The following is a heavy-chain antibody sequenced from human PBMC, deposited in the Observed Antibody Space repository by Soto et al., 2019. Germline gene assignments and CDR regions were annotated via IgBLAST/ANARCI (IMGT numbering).Heavy chain of an antibody. V-gene: IGHV4-39*01. J-gene: IGHJ4*02. Sequence: SETLSLTCTVSDGSVSNSNYYWGWIRQSPGKGLEWIGSVYYRGRSYSKSSVKSRVTISVDTSKNQFSLNLNSVTASDTAVYYCVSQRTSVLTQAYFDYWGPGAPVTVSS. CDR3: VSQRTSVLTQAYFDY. CDR2: VYYRGRS. CDR1: DGSVSNSNYY. D-gene: IGHD2-8*01.